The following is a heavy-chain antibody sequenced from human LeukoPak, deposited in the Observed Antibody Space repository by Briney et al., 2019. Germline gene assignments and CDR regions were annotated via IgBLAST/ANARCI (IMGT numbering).Heavy chain of an antibody. J-gene: IGHJ4*02. D-gene: IGHD4-17*01. CDR3: ARAAVTTKDY. V-gene: IGHV1-2*02. CDR2: INPISGGT. Sequence: ASVKVSCKASGYTFTSYAMHWVRQAPGQGLEWMGWINPISGGTKYAQKFQGRVTMTRDTSISTANMELSRLRSDDTAVYYCARAAVTTKDYWGQGTLVTVSS. CDR1: GYTFTSYA.